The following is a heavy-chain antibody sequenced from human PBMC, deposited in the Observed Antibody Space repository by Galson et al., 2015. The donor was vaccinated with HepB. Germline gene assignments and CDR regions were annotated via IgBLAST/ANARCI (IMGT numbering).Heavy chain of an antibody. CDR3: AKEGAEVGHPKFDS. CDR2: IHGNGDYT. D-gene: IGHD3/OR15-3a*01. Sequence: SLRLSCAASGFTFKNYGMNWVRQAPGKGLEWVSGIHGNGDYTYYVESVKGRFTISRDNSKNTLLLQMNSLRVDDTAIYYCAKEGAEVGHPKFDSWGQGIQVTVSS. CDR1: GFTFKNYG. J-gene: IGHJ4*02. V-gene: IGHV3-23*01.